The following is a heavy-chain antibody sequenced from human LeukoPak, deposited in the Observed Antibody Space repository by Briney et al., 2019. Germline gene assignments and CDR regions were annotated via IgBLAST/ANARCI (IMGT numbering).Heavy chain of an antibody. CDR3: ARDTYYYDSSGYFDY. Sequence: ASVKVSCKASGYTFSSYGISWVRQAPGQGLEWMGWMSAYNGNTNYAQKLQGRVTMTTDTSTSTAYMELRSLRSDDTAVYYCARDTYYYDSSGYFDYWGQGTPVTVSS. CDR1: GYTFSSYG. D-gene: IGHD3-22*01. J-gene: IGHJ4*02. V-gene: IGHV1-18*01. CDR2: MSAYNGNT.